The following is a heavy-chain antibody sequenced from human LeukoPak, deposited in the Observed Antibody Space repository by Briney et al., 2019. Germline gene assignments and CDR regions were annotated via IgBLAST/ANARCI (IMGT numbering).Heavy chain of an antibody. CDR3: TNQQSYMDV. D-gene: IGHD2-8*01. Sequence: GGSLRLSCAASGFTFSSYAMHWVRQAPGKGLEWVAVISYDGSNKYYADSVKGRFTISRDNSKNTLYLQMNSLKTEDTAVYYCTNQQSYMDVWGKGTTVTVSS. J-gene: IGHJ6*03. V-gene: IGHV3-30*04. CDR1: GFTFSSYA. CDR2: ISYDGSNK.